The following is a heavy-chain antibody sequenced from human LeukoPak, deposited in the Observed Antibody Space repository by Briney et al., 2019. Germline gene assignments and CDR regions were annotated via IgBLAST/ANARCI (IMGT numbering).Heavy chain of an antibody. D-gene: IGHD5-12*01. CDR1: GGSFSGYY. Sequence: PSETLSLTCAAYGGSFSGYYWSWIRQPPGKGLEWIGEINHSGSTNYNPSLKSRLSISIDTSKNHFALRLSSVTAADTAVYYCARVTLRTDAFDIWGQGTMVTVSS. CDR2: INHSGST. V-gene: IGHV4-34*01. J-gene: IGHJ3*02. CDR3: ARVTLRTDAFDI.